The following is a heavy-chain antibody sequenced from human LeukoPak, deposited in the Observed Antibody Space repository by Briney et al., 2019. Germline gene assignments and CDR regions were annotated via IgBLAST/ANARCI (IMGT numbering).Heavy chain of an antibody. V-gene: IGHV4-34*01. Sequence: PSETLSLTCAVYGGSFGGYYWSWIRQPPGKGLEWIGEINHSGSTNYNPSLKSRVTISVDTSKNQFSLKLSSVTAADTAVYYCARGGTYYDFWSGYYQYNWFDPWGQGTLVTVSS. J-gene: IGHJ5*02. CDR3: ARGGTYYDFWSGYYQYNWFDP. CDR2: INHSGST. D-gene: IGHD3-3*01. CDR1: GGSFGGYY.